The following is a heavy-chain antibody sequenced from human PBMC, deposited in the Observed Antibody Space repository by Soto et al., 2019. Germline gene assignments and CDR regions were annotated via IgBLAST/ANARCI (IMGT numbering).Heavy chain of an antibody. Sequence: QVQLVQSGAEVKKPGSSVKVSCKASGGTVSSYAISWVRQAPGQGLEWMGGIIPIFGTANYAQKFQGRVTITADESTSTAYMELSSLRSEDTAVYYCAALWFAESPNSNYYYGMDVWGQGTTVTVSS. D-gene: IGHD3-10*01. J-gene: IGHJ6*02. V-gene: IGHV1-69*01. CDR3: AALWFAESPNSNYYYGMDV. CDR2: IIPIFGTA. CDR1: GGTVSSYA.